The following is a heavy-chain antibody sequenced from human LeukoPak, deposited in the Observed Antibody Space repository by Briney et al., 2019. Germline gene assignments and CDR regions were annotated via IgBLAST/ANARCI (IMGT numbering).Heavy chain of an antibody. D-gene: IGHD3-22*01. V-gene: IGHV3-21*01. J-gene: IGHJ6*02. Sequence: GGSLRLSCAASGFTFSSYSMNWVRQAPGKGLEWVSSISSSSSYIYYADSVKGRFTISRDNAKNSLYLQMNSLRAEDTAVYYCARVGGYYSIYYYYGMDVWGQGTTVTVSS. CDR1: GFTFSSYS. CDR2: ISSSSSYI. CDR3: ARVGGYYSIYYYYGMDV.